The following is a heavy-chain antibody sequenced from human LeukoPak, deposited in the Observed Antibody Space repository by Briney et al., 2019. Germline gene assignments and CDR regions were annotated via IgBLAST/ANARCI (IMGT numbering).Heavy chain of an antibody. CDR1: GFIFSNYA. CDR3: AKAIHSSSSGVVDY. J-gene: IGHJ4*02. D-gene: IGHD6-6*01. CDR2: IRYDGSNK. Sequence: PGGSLRLSCAASGFIFSNYAMHWIRLAPGKGLEWVTFIRYDGSNKYYAESVKGRFTISRDNSKNTLYLQMNSLRAEDTAVYYCAKAIHSSSSGVVDYWGQGTLVTVSS. V-gene: IGHV3-30*02.